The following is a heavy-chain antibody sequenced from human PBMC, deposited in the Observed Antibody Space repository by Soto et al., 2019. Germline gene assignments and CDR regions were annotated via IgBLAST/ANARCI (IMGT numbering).Heavy chain of an antibody. Sequence: EVLLEESGGGLVQPGGSLRLSCAASGFTFSAYWMSWVRQAPGKGLEWVAKIKYDGSEIFYVDSVKGRFTISRDNAKNSLCLQMNSLRPEDTAVYYCARDSNWAFEYWGQGSLVTVSS. CDR3: ARDSNWAFEY. CDR2: IKYDGSEI. CDR1: GFTFSAYW. V-gene: IGHV3-7*04. D-gene: IGHD3-16*01. J-gene: IGHJ4*02.